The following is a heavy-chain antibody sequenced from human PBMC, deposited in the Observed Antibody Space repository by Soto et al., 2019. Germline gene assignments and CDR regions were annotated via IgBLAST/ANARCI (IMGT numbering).Heavy chain of an antibody. D-gene: IGHD3-9*01. CDR1: GGSISSYY. J-gene: IGHJ3*02. CDR3: ARALILTGYYIHDAFDI. V-gene: IGHV4-59*01. Sequence: SETLYLTCTVSGGSISSYYWSWIRQPPGKGLEWIGYIYYSGSTNYNPSLKRRVTISVDTSKNQFSLKLSSVTAADTAVYYCARALILTGYYIHDAFDIWGQGTMVTVSS. CDR2: IYYSGST.